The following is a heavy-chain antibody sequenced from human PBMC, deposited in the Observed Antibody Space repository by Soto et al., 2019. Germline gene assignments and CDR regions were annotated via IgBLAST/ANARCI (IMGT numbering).Heavy chain of an antibody. D-gene: IGHD6-13*01. V-gene: IGHV3-7*01. CDR2: IKQDGSEK. CDR1: GFTFISYW. Sequence: GGSLRLSCAASGFTFISYWMSWVRQAPGKGLEWVANIKQDGSEKYYVDSVKGRFTISRDNAKNSLYLQMNSLRAEDTAVYYCARVRIAAGNGWYYYYYMDVWGKGTTVTVSS. CDR3: ARVRIAAGNGWYYYYYMDV. J-gene: IGHJ6*03.